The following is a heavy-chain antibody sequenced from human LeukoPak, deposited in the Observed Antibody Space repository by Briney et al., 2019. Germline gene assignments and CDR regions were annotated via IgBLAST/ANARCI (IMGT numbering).Heavy chain of an antibody. CDR3: ARASYSYDISGWVPFDY. Sequence: SETLSLTCNVSGGSISSYYWSWLRQPAGKGLEWIGRIYTSGRTNYNPSLKSRVTMSVDTSKNQFSLKLSSVTAADPAVYYFARASYSYDISGWVPFDYWGQGTLVTVSS. V-gene: IGHV4-4*07. D-gene: IGHD3-22*01. J-gene: IGHJ4*02. CDR2: IYTSGRT. CDR1: GGSISSYY.